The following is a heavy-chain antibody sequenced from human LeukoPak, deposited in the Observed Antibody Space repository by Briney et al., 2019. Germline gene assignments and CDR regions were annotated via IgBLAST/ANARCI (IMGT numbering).Heavy chain of an antibody. Sequence: GGSLTPSCASSGFTFSRYAMSWVRQARGKGLEWVSAISGSGSNTYSADCVKGRFTISRDNSKNTVYLQMNTLRAEDTAVYYCAKSPYGLGSYAIAGDYWGQGTLVTVSS. D-gene: IGHD3-10*01. V-gene: IGHV3-23*01. CDR1: GFTFSRYA. CDR2: ISGSGSNT. J-gene: IGHJ4*02. CDR3: AKSPYGLGSYAIAGDY.